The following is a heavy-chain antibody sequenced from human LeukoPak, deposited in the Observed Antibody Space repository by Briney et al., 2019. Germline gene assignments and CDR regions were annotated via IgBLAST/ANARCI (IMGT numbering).Heavy chain of an antibody. D-gene: IGHD5-24*01. V-gene: IGHV3-23*05. Sequence: GGSLRLSCAASGFTFSSSDMSWVRQAPGSGLEWVSSIRHSDSNTYYADSVMGRFTISRDNSKNTLYLQMNSLSAEDTAVYYWAKRGTPTLGHNSLAVWGKGTTVSVSS. CDR3: AKRGTPTLGHNSLAV. CDR2: IRHSDSNT. CDR1: GFTFSSSD. J-gene: IGHJ6*03.